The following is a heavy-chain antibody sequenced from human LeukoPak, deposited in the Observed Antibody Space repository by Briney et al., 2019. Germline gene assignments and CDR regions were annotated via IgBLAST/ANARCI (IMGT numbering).Heavy chain of an antibody. CDR1: GGTFSSYT. CDR3: ASGSYYDSSGYYFIGSYGMDV. J-gene: IGHJ6*02. Sequence: SVKVSCKASGGTFSSYTISWVRQAPGQGLEWMGGIIPIFGTANYAQKFQGRVTITADESTSTAYMELSSLRSEDTAVYYCASGSYYDSSGYYFIGSYGMDVWGQGTTVTVSS. CDR2: IIPIFGTA. V-gene: IGHV1-69*13. D-gene: IGHD3-22*01.